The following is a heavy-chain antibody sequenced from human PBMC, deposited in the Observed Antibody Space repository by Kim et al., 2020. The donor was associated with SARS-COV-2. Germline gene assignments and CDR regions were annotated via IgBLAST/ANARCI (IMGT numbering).Heavy chain of an antibody. Sequence: GGSLRLSCEASGFSFSSHEINWVRQAPGKGLEWISYVSANGRTKYYADSVKGPCNISRDNAKNSLYLQMNSLRAEDTAVYYCARGTAVSPDALDIWGQGTMVTVS. CDR1: GFSFSSHE. CDR3: ARGTAVSPDALDI. J-gene: IGHJ3*02. V-gene: IGHV3-48*03. CDR2: VSANGRTK. D-gene: IGHD4-17*01.